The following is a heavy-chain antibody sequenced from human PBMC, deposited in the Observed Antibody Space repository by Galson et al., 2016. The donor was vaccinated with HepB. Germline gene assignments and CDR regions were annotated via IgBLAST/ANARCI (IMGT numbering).Heavy chain of an antibody. V-gene: IGHV3-73*01. D-gene: IGHD3-3*01. J-gene: IGHJ6*02. CDR1: GCTFSGSA. Sequence: SLRLSCAASGCTFSGSAMHWVRQASGKGLEWDSRIRSKATSYATESAVSLKGRLTISRDDSKNTAYLQMNSLKTEDTAVYYCTRTTAPGSIFGVRGHYYGMDVWGQGTTVTVSS. CDR3: TRTTAPGSIFGVRGHYYGMDV. CDR2: IRSKATSYAT.